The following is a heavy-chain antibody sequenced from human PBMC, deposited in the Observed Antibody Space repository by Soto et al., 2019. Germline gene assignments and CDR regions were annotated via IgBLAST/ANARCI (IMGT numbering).Heavy chain of an antibody. V-gene: IGHV4-30-4*01. D-gene: IGHD2-21*02. CDR3: ARDPLYDCGDCSHVFDL. CDR2: IYHTGRT. Sequence: QVQLQESGPGLVKPSQTLSLSCTVSGDSMSRGDYYWSWIRQPPGKGLEWIGFIYHTGRTYYSPSLKGRADISVDTSMNQSSLKLSSSTAAGTSVYYCARDPLYDCGDCSHVFDLWGQATMVTVSS. J-gene: IGHJ3*01. CDR1: GDSMSRGDYY.